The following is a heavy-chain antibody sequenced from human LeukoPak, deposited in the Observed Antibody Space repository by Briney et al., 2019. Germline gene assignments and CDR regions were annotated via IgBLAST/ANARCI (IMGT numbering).Heavy chain of an antibody. J-gene: IGHJ4*02. CDR1: GFTFSSYW. D-gene: IGHD3-3*01. CDR2: IISDGSIT. CDR3: ARSLTIFGVVIPSFDY. Sequence: GGSLRLSCAASGFTFSSYWMHWVRQAPGKGLVWVSRIISDGSITTYADSVKGRFTISRDNAKNTLYLQMNSLRAEDTAVYYCARSLTIFGVVIPSFDYWGQGTLVTVSS. V-gene: IGHV3-74*01.